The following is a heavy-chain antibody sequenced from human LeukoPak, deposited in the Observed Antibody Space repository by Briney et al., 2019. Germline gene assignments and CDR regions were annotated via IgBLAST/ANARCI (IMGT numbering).Heavy chain of an antibody. J-gene: IGHJ4*02. D-gene: IGHD3-3*01. CDR1: GITLSDFW. CDR2: IKAKIHGETI. Sequence: GGSLRLSCAASGITLSDFWFSWVRQAPGKGLEWVARIKAKIHGETIDYAAPVRGRFIISRDDSRNTVYLQMNSLRAEDTAVYYCAKDPPGDFWSGYPYYFDYWGQGTLVTVSS. CDR3: AKDPPGDFWSGYPYYFDY. V-gene: IGHV3-15*01.